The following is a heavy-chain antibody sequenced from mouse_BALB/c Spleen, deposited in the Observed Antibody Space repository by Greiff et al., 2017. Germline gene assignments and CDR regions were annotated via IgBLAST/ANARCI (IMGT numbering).Heavy chain of an antibody. CDR2: IWAGGST. J-gene: IGHJ4*01. V-gene: IGHV2-9*02. CDR3: AREGDYRYDERAMDY. Sequence: VMLVESGPGLVAPSQSLSITCTVSGFSLTSYGVHWVRQPPGKGLEWLGVIWAGGSTNYNSALMSRLSISKDNSKSQVFLKMNSLQTDDTAMYYCAREGDYRYDERAMDYWGQGTSVTVSS. D-gene: IGHD2-14*01. CDR1: GFSLTSYG.